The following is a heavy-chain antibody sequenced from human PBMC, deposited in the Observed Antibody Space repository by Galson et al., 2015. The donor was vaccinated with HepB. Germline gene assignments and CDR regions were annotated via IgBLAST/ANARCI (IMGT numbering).Heavy chain of an antibody. CDR2: ITYDGVDK. J-gene: IGHJ5*01. D-gene: IGHD3-10*01. V-gene: IGHV3-30-3*01. CDR3: ARGDTYYTSGSSSPFDS. Sequence: SLRLSCAASGFPFGTYTMHWVRQAPGKGLEWVALITYDGVDKYYADSLRGRFTITRDNSKTTLNLQMNSLRSDETAIDYCARGDTYYTSGSSSPFDSWGQGIRVTVSS. CDR1: GFPFGTYT.